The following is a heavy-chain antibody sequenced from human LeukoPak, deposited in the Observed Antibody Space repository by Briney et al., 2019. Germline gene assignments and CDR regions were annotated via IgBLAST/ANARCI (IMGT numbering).Heavy chain of an antibody. Sequence: GGSLRLSCTGSGFPFNMFGIHWVRQAPGQGLDWVSGLSRGGGSTHYADSVKGRFTISRDYSKNMVFLQMNSLRPEDTAVYYCAKEQRIRHCSEGVCMEGYYFDYWGQGSLVTVSS. D-gene: IGHD2-8*01. CDR3: AKEQRIRHCSEGVCMEGYYFDY. CDR1: GFPFNMFG. V-gene: IGHV3-23*01. CDR2: LSRGGGST. J-gene: IGHJ4*02.